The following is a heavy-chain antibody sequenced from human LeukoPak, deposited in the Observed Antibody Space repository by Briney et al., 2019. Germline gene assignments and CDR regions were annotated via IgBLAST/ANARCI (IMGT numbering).Heavy chain of an antibody. Sequence: TGESLKISCKASGYRFTSDWIGWVRQMPGKGLEWMGIIYPGDSDSGYSPSFQGHVTMSADKSMNTAYLQWSSLKASDTAMYYCARSLVGRPRPMTWYFDLWGRGTLVTVSS. CDR2: IYPGDSDS. CDR1: GYRFTSDW. J-gene: IGHJ2*01. V-gene: IGHV5-51*01. CDR3: ARSLVGRPRPMTWYFDL. D-gene: IGHD1-26*01.